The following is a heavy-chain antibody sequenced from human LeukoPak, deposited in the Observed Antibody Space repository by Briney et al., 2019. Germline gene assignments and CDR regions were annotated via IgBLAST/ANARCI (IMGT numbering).Heavy chain of an antibody. V-gene: IGHV1-46*01. CDR2: INPSGGST. CDR1: GYTFTSYY. J-gene: IGHJ4*02. CDR3: ARNSASGLDY. Sequence: GASVKVSCKASGYTFTSYYMHWVRQAPGQGLEWMGFINPSGGSTSYAQKFQGRVTMTRDTSTSTVYMEMSSLRSEDTAVYYCARNSASGLDYWGRGTLVTVSS. D-gene: IGHD1-26*01.